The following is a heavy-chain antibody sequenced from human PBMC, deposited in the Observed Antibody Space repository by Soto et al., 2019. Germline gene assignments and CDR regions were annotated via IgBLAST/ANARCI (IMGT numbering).Heavy chain of an antibody. V-gene: IGHV2-70*01. CDR1: GFSLSTSGMC. CDR2: IDWDDDK. J-gene: IGHJ5*02. CDR3: ARIAYYYDSSGYYSWFDP. Sequence: SGPTLVNPTQTLTLTCTFSGFSLSTSGMCVRWIRQPPGKALEWLALIDWDDDKYYSTSLKTRLTISKDTSKNQVVLTMTNMDPVDTATYYCARIAYYYDSSGYYSWFDPWGQGTLVTVSS. D-gene: IGHD3-22*01.